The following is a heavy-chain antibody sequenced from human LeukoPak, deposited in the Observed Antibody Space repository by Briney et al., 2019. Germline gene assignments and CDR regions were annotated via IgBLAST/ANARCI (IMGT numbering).Heavy chain of an antibody. CDR3: TGSYSSSWYYFDY. CDR2: IRSKANSYAT. CDR1: GFTFSGSA. V-gene: IGHV3-73*01. D-gene: IGHD6-13*01. J-gene: IGHJ4*02. Sequence: GGSLRLSCAASGFTFSGSAMHWVRQASGKGLEWVGRIRSKANSYATAYAASVKVRFTISRDDSKNTAYLQMNSLKTEDTAVYYCTGSYSSSWYYFDYWGQGTLVTVSS.